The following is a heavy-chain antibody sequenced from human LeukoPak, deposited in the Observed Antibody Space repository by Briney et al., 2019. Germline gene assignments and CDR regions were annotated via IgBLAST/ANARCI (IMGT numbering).Heavy chain of an antibody. CDR3: VRERGPYDAFDI. CDR1: GFTFSNYG. Sequence: GGSLRLSCAASGFTFSNYGMHWVRQALGKGLEWVSVIWSDGNNKFYVDSVKGRFTIFRDNSKNTLDLQLNSLRAEDTAMYYCVRERGPYDAFDIWGQGTMVTVSS. V-gene: IGHV3-33*01. J-gene: IGHJ3*02. CDR2: IWSDGNNK.